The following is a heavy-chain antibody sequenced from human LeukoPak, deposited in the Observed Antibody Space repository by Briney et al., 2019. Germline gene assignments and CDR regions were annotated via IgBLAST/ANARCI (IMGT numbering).Heavy chain of an antibody. CDR2: ISGSGGST. J-gene: IGHJ5*02. Sequence: PGGSLRLSCAASGFTFDDYAMHWVRQAPGKGLEWVSAISGSGGSTYYADSVKGRFTISRDNSKNTLYLQMNSLRAEDTAVYYCAKGSAAAGKDWFDPWGQGTLVTVSS. CDR3: AKGSAAAGKDWFDP. CDR1: GFTFDDYA. D-gene: IGHD6-13*01. V-gene: IGHV3-23*01.